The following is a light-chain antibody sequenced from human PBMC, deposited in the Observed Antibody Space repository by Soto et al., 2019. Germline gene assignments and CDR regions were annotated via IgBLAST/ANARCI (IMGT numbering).Light chain of an antibody. Sequence: EIVMTQSPATLSVSPGERATLSCRVSQSVSTNLAWYPKTPGQPPRLRIYGASTSSTGITARLSGSGSGTEFKLTISSPQADDVAIYYCQQYTNWHPWTCGQG. CDR2: GAS. CDR3: QQYTNWHPWT. V-gene: IGKV3-15*01. CDR1: QSVSTN. J-gene: IGKJ1*01.